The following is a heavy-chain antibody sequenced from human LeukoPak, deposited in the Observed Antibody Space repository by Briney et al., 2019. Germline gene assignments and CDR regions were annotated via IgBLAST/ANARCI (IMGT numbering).Heavy chain of an antibody. V-gene: IGHV3-33*03. CDR2: IWYDGSNK. CDR1: GITFRNYG. J-gene: IGHJ4*02. D-gene: IGHD1-26*01. Sequence: GRSLRLSCAASGITFRNYGMHWVRQAPGKGLEWVAFIWYDGSNKYYADSVKGRFTISRDDSRNTLYLQMNSLRGDDTAVYYCAKDVGKWESLHFFDYWGQGTLVTVSS. CDR3: AKDVGKWESLHFFDY.